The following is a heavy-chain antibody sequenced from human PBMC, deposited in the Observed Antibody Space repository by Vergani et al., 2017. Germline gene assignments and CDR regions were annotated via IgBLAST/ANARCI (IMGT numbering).Heavy chain of an antibody. V-gene: IGHV3-74*03. CDR1: VFSFNSYW. J-gene: IGHJ5*01. D-gene: IGHD3-9*01. CDR3: ARARCVETCYMSNWLDS. Sequence: DVHLAESGGGFFQPGGSLRLSCSASVFSFNSYWMHWGRQVPGKGLLWVSRIKSDLSITAYADSVKGRFTISRDNAQNTLYLQMNSLRVEDTGVYYCARARCVETCYMSNWLDSWGQGTLVTVSS. CDR2: IKSDLSIT.